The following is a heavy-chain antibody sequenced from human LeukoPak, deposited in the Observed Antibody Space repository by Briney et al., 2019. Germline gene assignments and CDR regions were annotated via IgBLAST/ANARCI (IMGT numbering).Heavy chain of an antibody. CDR2: INHSGST. CDR1: GGSFSGYY. J-gene: IGHJ6*03. D-gene: IGHD3-9*01. V-gene: IGHV4-34*01. Sequence: KPSETLSLTCAVYGGSFSGYYWSWIRQPPGKGLEWIGEINHSGSTNYNPSLKSRVTISVDTSKNQLSLKLSSVTAADTAVYYCARYDILTGYWYPGYMDVWGKGTTVTISS. CDR3: ARYDILTGYWYPGYMDV.